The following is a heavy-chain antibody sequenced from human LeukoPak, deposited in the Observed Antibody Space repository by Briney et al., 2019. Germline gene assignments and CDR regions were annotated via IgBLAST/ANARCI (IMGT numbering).Heavy chain of an antibody. Sequence: ASVKVSCKASGYTFTSYGVSWVRQAPGQGLEWMGWISVYNGNTRYAQKLQGRVTMTTDTSTSTAFVELTSLTSGDTAVYYCARDTANRFDPWGQGTLVTVSS. CDR3: ARDTANRFDP. V-gene: IGHV1-18*01. CDR1: GYTFTSYG. CDR2: ISVYNGNT. J-gene: IGHJ5*02.